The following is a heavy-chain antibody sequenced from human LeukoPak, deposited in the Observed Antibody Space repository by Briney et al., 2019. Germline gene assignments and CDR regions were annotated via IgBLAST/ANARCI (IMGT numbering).Heavy chain of an antibody. D-gene: IGHD3-10*01. J-gene: IGHJ6*03. Sequence: ASVKVSCKASGYTFTSYDINWVRQATGQGLEWMGWMNPNSGNTGYAQKFQGRVTITRNTSISTAYMELSSLRSEDTAVYYCARGPPRGVGLLWFGELYRFYYMDVWGKGTTVTVSS. CDR2: MNPNSGNT. V-gene: IGHV1-8*03. CDR1: GYTFTSYD. CDR3: ARGPPRGVGLLWFGELYRFYYMDV.